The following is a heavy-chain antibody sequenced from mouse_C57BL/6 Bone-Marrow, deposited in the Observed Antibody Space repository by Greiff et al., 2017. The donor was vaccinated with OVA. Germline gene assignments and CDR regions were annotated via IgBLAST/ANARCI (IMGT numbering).Heavy chain of an antibody. CDR2: ISNGGGST. J-gene: IGHJ1*03. V-gene: IGHV5-12*01. Sequence: EVQVVESGGGLVQPGGSLKLSCAASGFTFSDYYMYWVRQTPEKRLEWVAYISNGGGSTYYPDTVKGRFTISRDNAKNTLYLQMSRLKSEDTAMYYCARGDYDYDGWYFDVWGTGTTVTVSS. D-gene: IGHD2-4*01. CDR3: ARGDYDYDGWYFDV. CDR1: GFTFSDYY.